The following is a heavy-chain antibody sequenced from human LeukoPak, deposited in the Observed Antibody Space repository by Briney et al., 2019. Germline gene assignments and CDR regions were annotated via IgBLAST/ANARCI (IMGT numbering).Heavy chain of an antibody. J-gene: IGHJ1*01. D-gene: IGHD4-17*01. Sequence: GGSLRLSCAASGFTFSSYAMHWVRQAPGKGLEWVAVISYDGSNKYYADSVKGRFTISRDNSKNTLYLQMNSLRAEDTAVYYCAKLVTVTTPQHWGQGTLVTVSS. CDR3: AKLVTVTTPQH. CDR1: GFTFSSYA. CDR2: ISYDGSNK. V-gene: IGHV3-30-3*02.